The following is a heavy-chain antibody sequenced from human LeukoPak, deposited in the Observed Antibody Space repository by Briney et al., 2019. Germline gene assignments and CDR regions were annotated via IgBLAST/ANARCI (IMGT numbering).Heavy chain of an antibody. Sequence: GGSLRLSCAASGFTFDDYAMHWVRQAPGKGLEWVSGISWNSGSIGYADSVKGRFTISRDNAKNSLYLQMNSLRAEDTALYYCAKDHGYSYGPFDYWGQGILVTVSS. CDR1: GFTFDDYA. CDR2: ISWNSGSI. CDR3: AKDHGYSYGPFDY. V-gene: IGHV3-9*01. D-gene: IGHD5-18*01. J-gene: IGHJ4*02.